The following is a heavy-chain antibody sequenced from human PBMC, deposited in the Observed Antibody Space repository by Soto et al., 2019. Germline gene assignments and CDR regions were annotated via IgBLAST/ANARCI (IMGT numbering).Heavy chain of an antibody. Sequence: QVQLQQWGAGLLKPSETLSLTCAVYGGSFSGYYWSWIRQPPGKGLEWSGEINHSGSTNYNPSLKSRVTISVDTSKNQFSLKLSSVTAADTAVYYCARRSRGWNVDYWGQGTLVTVSS. CDR3: ARRSRGWNVDY. CDR1: GGSFSGYY. CDR2: INHSGST. J-gene: IGHJ4*02. V-gene: IGHV4-34*01. D-gene: IGHD1-1*01.